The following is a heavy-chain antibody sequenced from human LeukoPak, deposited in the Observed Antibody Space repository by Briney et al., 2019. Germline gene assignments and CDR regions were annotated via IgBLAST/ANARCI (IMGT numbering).Heavy chain of an antibody. J-gene: IGHJ3*02. CDR1: GYTFTSYG. CDR3: ARLVVYDSSPVGHAFDI. Sequence: ASVKVSCKASGYTFTSYGISWVRRAPGQGLEWMGWISAYNGNTNYAQKLQGRVTMTTDTSTSTAYMELRSLRSDDTAVYYCARLVVYDSSPVGHAFDIWGQGTMVTVSS. D-gene: IGHD3-22*01. CDR2: ISAYNGNT. V-gene: IGHV1-18*01.